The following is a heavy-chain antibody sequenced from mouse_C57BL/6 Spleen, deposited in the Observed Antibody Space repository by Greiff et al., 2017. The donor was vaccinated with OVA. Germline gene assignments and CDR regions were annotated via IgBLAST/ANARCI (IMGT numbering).Heavy chain of an antibody. CDR1: GYTFTSYW. J-gene: IGHJ2*01. Sequence: VKLQQPGAELVRPGSSVKLSCKASGYTFTSYWMDWVKQRPGQGLEWIGNIYPSDSETHYNQKFKDKATLTVDKSSSTAYMQLSSLTSEDSAVYYCARRLLGYYFDYWGQGTTLTVSS. CDR3: ARRLLGYYFDY. D-gene: IGHD2-13*01. CDR2: IYPSDSET. V-gene: IGHV1-61*01.